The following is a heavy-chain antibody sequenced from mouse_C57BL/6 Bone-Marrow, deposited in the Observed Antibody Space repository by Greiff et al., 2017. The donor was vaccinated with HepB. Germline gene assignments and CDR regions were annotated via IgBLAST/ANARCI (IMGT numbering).Heavy chain of an antibody. V-gene: IGHV1-55*01. CDR3: ARNYGSSYGVDY. J-gene: IGHJ4*01. CDR2: IYPGSGST. D-gene: IGHD1-1*01. Sequence: QVQLQQPGAELVKPGASVKMSCKASGYTFTSYWITWVRQRPGQGLEWIGDIYPGSGSTNYNEKFKSKATLTVDTSSSTAYMQLSSLTSEDSAVYYCARNYGSSYGVDYWGQGTSVTVSS. CDR1: GYTFTSYW.